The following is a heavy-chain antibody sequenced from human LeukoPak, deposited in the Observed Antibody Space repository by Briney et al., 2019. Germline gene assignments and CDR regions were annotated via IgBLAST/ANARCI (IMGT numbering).Heavy chain of an antibody. V-gene: IGHV3-23*01. J-gene: IGHJ4*02. D-gene: IGHD4-23*01. Sequence: GGSLRLSCADSGFSFSRYDMSWVRHAVGRGLEWISAISGSGGSAYYAGSVKGRFTISRDNSKNTLYLQMNSLKAEDTAVYYCAKDRWELDSWGQGTLVTVSS. CDR3: AKDRWELDS. CDR1: GFSFSRYD. CDR2: ISGSGGSA.